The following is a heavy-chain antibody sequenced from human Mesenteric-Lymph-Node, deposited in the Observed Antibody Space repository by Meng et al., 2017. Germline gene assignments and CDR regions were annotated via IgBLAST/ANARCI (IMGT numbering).Heavy chain of an antibody. Sequence: GESLKISCAASGFTFSSYAMHWVRQAPGKGLEWVAVIWYDGSNKYYADSVKGRFTISRDNSKNTLYLQMNSLRAEDTAVYYCARGMAGDAFDIWGQGTMVTVSS. CDR3: ARGMAGDAFDI. CDR2: IWYDGSNK. D-gene: IGHD5-24*01. J-gene: IGHJ3*02. CDR1: GFTFSSYA. V-gene: IGHV3-33*08.